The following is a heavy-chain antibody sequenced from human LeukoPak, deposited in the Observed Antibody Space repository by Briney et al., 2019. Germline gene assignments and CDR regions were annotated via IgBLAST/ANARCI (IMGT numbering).Heavy chain of an antibody. Sequence: GASVKVSCKVSGYTLTELSMHWVRQAPGKGLEWMGGFDPEDGETIYAQKFQGRVTMTEDTSTDTVYMELSSLRSEDTAVYYCARVSRPSYYYDSSGYGAFDYWGQGTLVTVSS. D-gene: IGHD3-22*01. CDR2: FDPEDGET. J-gene: IGHJ4*02. CDR3: ARVSRPSYYYDSSGYGAFDY. CDR1: GYTLTELS. V-gene: IGHV1-24*01.